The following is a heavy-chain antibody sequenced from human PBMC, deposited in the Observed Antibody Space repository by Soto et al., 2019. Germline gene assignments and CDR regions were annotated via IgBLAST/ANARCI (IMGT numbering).Heavy chain of an antibody. J-gene: IGHJ6*03. CDR3: ARHGGSSFGTTVTSYYYYYYMDV. CDR2: IYYSGST. Sequence: SETLSLTCTVSGGSISSSSYYWGWIRQPPGKGLEWIGSIYYSGSTYYNPSLKSRVTISVDTSKNQFSLKLSSVTAADTAVYYCARHGGSSFGTTVTSYYYYYYMDVWGKGTTVTVSS. D-gene: IGHD4-17*01. V-gene: IGHV4-39*01. CDR1: GGSISSSSYY.